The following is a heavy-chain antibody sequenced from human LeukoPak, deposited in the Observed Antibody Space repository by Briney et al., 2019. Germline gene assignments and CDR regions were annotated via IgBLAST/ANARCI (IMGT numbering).Heavy chain of an antibody. J-gene: IGHJ3*02. Sequence: GGSLRLSCAASGFTFSSYGMHWVRQAPGKGLEWVAVISYDGSNKYYADSVKGRFTISRDNSKNTLYLQMNSLRAEDTAVYYCAKGRKQWWTFDVLDMWGQGTVVTVSS. D-gene: IGHD2-8*01. V-gene: IGHV3-30*18. CDR3: AKGRKQWWTFDVLDM. CDR1: GFTFSSYG. CDR2: ISYDGSNK.